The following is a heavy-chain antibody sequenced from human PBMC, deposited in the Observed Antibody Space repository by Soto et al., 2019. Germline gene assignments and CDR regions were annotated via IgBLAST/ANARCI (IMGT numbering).Heavy chain of an antibody. V-gene: IGHV1-18*01. Sequence: QVQLVQSGAEVKKPGASVKVSCKASGYTFTSYGISWVRQAPGQGLEWMGWISAYNGNTNYAQKLQGRVTMTTDTSTSTAYIELRSLRSDDTAVYYCARDSEYYDFWSGYYPDYWGQGTLVTVSS. CDR3: ARDSEYYDFWSGYYPDY. CDR1: GYTFTSYG. J-gene: IGHJ4*02. D-gene: IGHD3-3*01. CDR2: ISAYNGNT.